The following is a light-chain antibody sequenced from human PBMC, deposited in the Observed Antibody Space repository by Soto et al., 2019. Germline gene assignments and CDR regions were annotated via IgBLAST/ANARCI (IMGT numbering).Light chain of an antibody. Sequence: AIQITPSPSSLSASVGDRVTITCLASQGIRNDLGWYQQKPGKAPKLLIYSASSLQRAVPSRFSGSVSGTDFTLTISSLQPEDFGTYYCLQDYNYPRTFGQGTKVDIK. CDR2: SAS. CDR3: LQDYNYPRT. V-gene: IGKV1-6*01. CDR1: QGIRND. J-gene: IGKJ1*01.